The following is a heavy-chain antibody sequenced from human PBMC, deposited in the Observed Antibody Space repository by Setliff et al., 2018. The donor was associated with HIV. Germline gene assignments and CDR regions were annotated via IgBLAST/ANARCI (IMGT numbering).Heavy chain of an antibody. V-gene: IGHV3-23*01. CDR3: AKRRQLAEDYY. CDR2: ISGSGGST. J-gene: IGHJ4*02. CDR1: GFTFSSYA. D-gene: IGHD6-6*01. Sequence: GESLRLSCAASGFTFSSYAMSWVRQAPGKGLEWVSAISGSGGSTYYADSVKGRFTISRDNSKNTLYLQMNSLRAEDTAVYYCAKRRQLAEDYYWGQGTLVTVSS.